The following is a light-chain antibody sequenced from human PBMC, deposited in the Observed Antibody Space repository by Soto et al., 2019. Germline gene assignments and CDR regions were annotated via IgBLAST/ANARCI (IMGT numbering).Light chain of an antibody. CDR3: QSYDSSLSGCYV. CDR2: GNS. J-gene: IGLJ1*01. Sequence: QSVLTQPPSVSGAPGQRVTISCTGSRSNIGAGYDVHWYQQLPGTAPKLLIYGNSNRPSGVPDRFSGSKSGTSASLAITGLQADDEADYYCQSYDSSLSGCYVFGTGTKVTVL. CDR1: RSNIGAGYD. V-gene: IGLV1-40*01.